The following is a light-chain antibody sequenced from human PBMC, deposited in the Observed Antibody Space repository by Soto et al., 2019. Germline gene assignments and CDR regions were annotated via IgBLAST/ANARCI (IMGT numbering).Light chain of an antibody. CDR3: QSYDITLSARYV. CDR2: GNT. J-gene: IGLJ1*01. V-gene: IGLV1-40*01. CDR1: SSNIGSNY. Sequence: QSVLTQPPSASGTPGQRVTISCSGGSSNIGSNYVNWYQQRPGTAPKLLIVGNTIRPSGVPDRFSASTSGTSASLAITGLQAEDEGDYYCQSYDITLSARYVFRTGTKVTVL.